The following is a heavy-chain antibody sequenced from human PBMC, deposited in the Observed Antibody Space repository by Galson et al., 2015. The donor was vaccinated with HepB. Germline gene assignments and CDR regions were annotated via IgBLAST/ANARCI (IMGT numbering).Heavy chain of an antibody. CDR3: ARDHQLLLNWFDP. CDR2: IKQDGSEK. D-gene: IGHD2-2*01. Sequence: SLRLSCAASGFTFSSYWISWVRQAPGKGLEWVANIKQDGSEKYYVDSVKGRFTISRDNAKNSLYLQMNSLRAEDTAVYYCARDHQLLLNWFDPWGQGTLVTVSS. CDR1: GFTFSSYW. J-gene: IGHJ5*02. V-gene: IGHV3-7*01.